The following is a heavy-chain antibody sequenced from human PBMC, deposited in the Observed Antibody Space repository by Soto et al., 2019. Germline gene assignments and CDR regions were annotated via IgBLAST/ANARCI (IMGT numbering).Heavy chain of an antibody. Sequence: PSETLSLTCTVSGGSISSYYWSWIRQPPGKGLEWIGYIYYSGSTNYNPSLKSRVTISVDTSKNQFSLKLSSVTAADTAVYYCARGGGVIITAWKFDYWGQGTLVTVSS. J-gene: IGHJ4*02. D-gene: IGHD3-10*01. V-gene: IGHV4-59*01. CDR1: GGSISSYY. CDR2: IYYSGST. CDR3: ARGGGVIITAWKFDY.